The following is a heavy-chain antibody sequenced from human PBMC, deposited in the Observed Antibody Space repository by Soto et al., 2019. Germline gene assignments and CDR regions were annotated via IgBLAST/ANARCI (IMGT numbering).Heavy chain of an antibody. CDR1: GYTFTGYY. V-gene: IGHV1-2*02. D-gene: IGHD3-3*01. J-gene: IGHJ4*01. CDR3: AKGKTIFGVVVVSEY. CDR2: INPNSGGT. Sequence: ASVKVSCKASGYTFTGYYMHWVRQAPGQGLEWMGWINPNSGGTNYADSVKGRFTISRDNSKITLYLQMNGLRAEDTAVYYCAKGKTIFGVVVVSEYWGQGTLVTVSS.